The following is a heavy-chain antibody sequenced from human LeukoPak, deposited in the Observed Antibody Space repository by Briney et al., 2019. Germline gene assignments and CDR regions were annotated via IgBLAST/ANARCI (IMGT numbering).Heavy chain of an antibody. Sequence: GGSLRLSCAASGFILSDYNMNWVRQAPGKGLEWVSFIAISGTYITYADSMKGRFTISRDNAKNSLYLQMNSLRAEDTAVYYCARDRDGKDYWGQGTLVTVSS. D-gene: IGHD1-1*01. J-gene: IGHJ4*02. CDR3: ARDRDGKDY. CDR2: IAISGTYI. V-gene: IGHV3-21*01. CDR1: GFILSDYN.